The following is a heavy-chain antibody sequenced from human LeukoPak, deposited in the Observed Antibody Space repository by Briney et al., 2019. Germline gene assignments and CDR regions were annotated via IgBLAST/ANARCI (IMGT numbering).Heavy chain of an antibody. D-gene: IGHD3-22*01. CDR3: ASCTYYYDSSGYYLSYYYYYMDV. V-gene: IGHV1-69*05. CDR1: GGTFSSYA. Sequence: SVKVSCKASGGTFSSYAISWVRQAPGQGLEWMGGIILIFGTANYAQKFQGRVTITTDESTSTAYMELSSLRSEDTAVYYCASCTYYYDSSGYYLSYYYYYMDVWGKGTTVTVSS. J-gene: IGHJ6*03. CDR2: IILIFGTA.